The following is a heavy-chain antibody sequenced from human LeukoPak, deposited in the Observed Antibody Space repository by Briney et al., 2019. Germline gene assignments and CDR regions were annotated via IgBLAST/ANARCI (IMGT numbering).Heavy chain of an antibody. CDR2: VFHSGTT. Sequence: SETLSLTCAVYGGSFSDYYWTWIRQTPGKGLEWIGEVFHSGTTNYNPSLKSRVTISVDTSKNQFSLKLSSVTAADTAVYYCARGRITMIVVVANWFDPWGQGTLVTVSS. J-gene: IGHJ5*02. CDR1: GGSFSDYY. CDR3: ARGRITMIVVVANWFDP. D-gene: IGHD3-22*01. V-gene: IGHV4-34*01.